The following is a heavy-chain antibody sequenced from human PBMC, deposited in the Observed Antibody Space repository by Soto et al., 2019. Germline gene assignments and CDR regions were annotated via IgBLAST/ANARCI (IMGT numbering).Heavy chain of an antibody. CDR2: INHSGST. D-gene: IGHD2-21*01. J-gene: IGHJ4*02. CDR1: GGAFRVYY. Sequence: SETLSLTCAVYGGAFRVYYCTWIRQPPGTGLEWIGEINHSGSTNYNPSLKSRVTISVDTSKTQFALKLTAVTAADTAVYYCARDKIPGLFDYWGQGTQVTVSS. V-gene: IGHV4-34*01. CDR3: ARDKIPGLFDY.